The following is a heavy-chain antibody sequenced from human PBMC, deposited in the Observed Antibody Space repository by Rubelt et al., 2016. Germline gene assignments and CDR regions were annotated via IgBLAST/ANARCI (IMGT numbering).Heavy chain of an antibody. D-gene: IGHD6-19*01. J-gene: IGHJ4*02. V-gene: IGHV4-59*08. CDR3: ARFVTGWAAFHY. Sequence: QVQLQQWGAGLLKPSETLSLTCTVSGGSISSDYWSWIRQPPGKGLEWIGYIYSSGSTTYNTSLASRAAISIDTSKNQFSLKLSSVTAADTAVYFCARFVTGWAAFHYWGQGTLVTVSS. CDR1: GGSISSDY. CDR2: IYSSGST.